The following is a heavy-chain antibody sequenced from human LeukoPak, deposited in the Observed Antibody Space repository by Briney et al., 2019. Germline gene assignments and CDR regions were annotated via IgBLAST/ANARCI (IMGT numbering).Heavy chain of an antibody. CDR1: GGSISSYY. V-gene: IGHV4-59*08. CDR3: AVGYSSGWYGY. CDR2: IYYSGST. J-gene: IGHJ4*02. D-gene: IGHD6-19*01. Sequence: SETLSLTCTVSGGSISSYYWSWIRQPPGKGLEWIGYIYYSGSTNYNPSLKSRVTISVDTSKNQFSLKLSSVTAAVTAVYYCAVGYSSGWYGYWGQGTLVTVSS.